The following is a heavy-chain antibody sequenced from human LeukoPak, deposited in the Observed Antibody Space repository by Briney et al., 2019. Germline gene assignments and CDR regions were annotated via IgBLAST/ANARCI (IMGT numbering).Heavy chain of an antibody. J-gene: IGHJ4*02. CDR1: GFTFSTYA. CDR2: VISNGGST. CDR3: VRSSAYFDY. V-gene: IGHV3-64D*06. D-gene: IGHD2-2*01. Sequence: GGSLRLSCAAYGFTFSTYAMHWVRQAPGKGLEYVSTVISNGGSTHYADSVKGRFTISRDNSKNMLFLQMTSLTADDTAVYYCVRSSAYFDYWGQGTLVTVSS.